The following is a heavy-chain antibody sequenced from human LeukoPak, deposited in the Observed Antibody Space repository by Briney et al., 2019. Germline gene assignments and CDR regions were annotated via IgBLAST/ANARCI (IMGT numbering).Heavy chain of an antibody. D-gene: IGHD5-24*01. V-gene: IGHV1-18*01. J-gene: IGHJ3*02. Sequence: ASVKVSCQASGYTFTSRAITWVRQAPGQALECVGRFDVANGETDYEVKFQGRVTLTADTSTSTVYMEMRGLRSDDTAVYYCARELREEMAPEVETDAFDIWGQGTMVTVSS. CDR3: ARELREEMAPEVETDAFDI. CDR2: FDVANGET. CDR1: GYTFTSRA.